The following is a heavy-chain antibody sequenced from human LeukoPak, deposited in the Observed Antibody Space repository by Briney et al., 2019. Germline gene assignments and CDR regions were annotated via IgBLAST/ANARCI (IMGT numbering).Heavy chain of an antibody. V-gene: IGHV3-15*01. J-gene: IGHJ4*02. CDR3: STAPAALDY. CDR2: IKSKTDGGTT. Sequence: GGSLRLSCAASGFTFSNAGMSWVRQAPGKGLEWVGRIKSKTDGGTTDYAAPVKVRFIISRDDSKNTLYLQMNSLKTEDTAMYFCSTAPAALDYWGQGTLVTVSS. D-gene: IGHD2-2*01. CDR1: GFTFSNAG.